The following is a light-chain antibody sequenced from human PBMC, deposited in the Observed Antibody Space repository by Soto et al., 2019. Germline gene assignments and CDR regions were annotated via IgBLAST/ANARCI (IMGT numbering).Light chain of an antibody. CDR3: QQYGSSGT. J-gene: IGKJ1*01. Sequence: EIVLTQSPGTLSLSPGERATLSCRASQSVSNNYLAWYQQKPGQAPRILIYAASNRATGIQDRFSGSGSGTEFTLTISRLEPEDFAVYYCQQYGSSGTFGQGTKVDIK. CDR1: QSVSNNY. CDR2: AAS. V-gene: IGKV3-20*01.